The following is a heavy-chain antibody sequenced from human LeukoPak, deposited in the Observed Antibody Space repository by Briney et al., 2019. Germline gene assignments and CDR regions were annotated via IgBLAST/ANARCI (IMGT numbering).Heavy chain of an antibody. Sequence: ASVKVSCKASGYTFTGYYMHWVRQAPGQGLEWMGWINPNSGGTNYAQKFQGRVTMTRDTSISTAYMELSRLRSDDTAVYYCAREYSGYDFLYYYYGMDVWGQGTTVTVSS. J-gene: IGHJ6*02. CDR3: AREYSGYDFLYYYYGMDV. CDR2: INPNSGGT. CDR1: GYTFTGYY. D-gene: IGHD5-12*01. V-gene: IGHV1-2*02.